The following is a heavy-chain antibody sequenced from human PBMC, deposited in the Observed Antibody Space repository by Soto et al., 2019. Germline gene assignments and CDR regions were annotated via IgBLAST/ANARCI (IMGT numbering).Heavy chain of an antibody. J-gene: IGHJ6*02. CDR1: GYTFTGYY. CDR3: ARARVLRYFDWLPLGGMDV. V-gene: IGHV1-2*04. Sequence: QVQLVQSGAEVKKPGASVKVSCKASGYTFTGYYMHWVRQAPGQGLEWMGWINPNSGGTNYAQKFQGWVTMTRDTSISTAYMELSRLRSDDTAVYYCARARVLRYFDWLPLGGMDVWGXXTXXXVSS. D-gene: IGHD3-9*01. CDR2: INPNSGGT.